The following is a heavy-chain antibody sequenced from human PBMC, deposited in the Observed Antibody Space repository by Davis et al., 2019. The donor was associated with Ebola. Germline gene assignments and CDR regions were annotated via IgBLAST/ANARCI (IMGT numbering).Heavy chain of an antibody. Sequence: GESLKISCAASGFTFSSYSMNWVRQAPGKGLEWVSSISSSSSYIYYADSVKGRFTISRDNAKNSLYLQMNSLRAEDTAVYYCARGGAAAGSPWGQGTLVTVSS. D-gene: IGHD6-13*01. CDR1: GFTFSSYS. V-gene: IGHV3-21*01. CDR3: ARGGAAAGSP. J-gene: IGHJ5*02. CDR2: ISSSSSYI.